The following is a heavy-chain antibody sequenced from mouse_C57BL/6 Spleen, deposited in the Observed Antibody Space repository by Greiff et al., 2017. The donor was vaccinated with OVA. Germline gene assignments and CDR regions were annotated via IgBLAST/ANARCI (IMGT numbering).Heavy chain of an antibody. CDR2: INPNNGGT. Sequence: EVQLQQSGPELVKPGASVKISCKASGYTFTDYYMNWVKQSHGKSLEWIGDINPNNGGTSYNQKFKGKATLTVDKSSSTAYMELRSLTSEDSAVYYCARSGMVTHYAMDYWGQGTSVTVSS. D-gene: IGHD2-3*01. V-gene: IGHV1-26*01. J-gene: IGHJ4*01. CDR3: ARSGMVTHYAMDY. CDR1: GYTFTDYY.